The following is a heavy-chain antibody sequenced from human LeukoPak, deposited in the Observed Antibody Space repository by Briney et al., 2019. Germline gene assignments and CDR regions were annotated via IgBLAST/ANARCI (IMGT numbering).Heavy chain of an antibody. CDR3: ARVAVSGPTGWFDP. V-gene: IGHV3-21*01. CDR2: ISSTSAYI. J-gene: IGHJ5*02. D-gene: IGHD2-8*02. CDR1: GFALKSYS. Sequence: GGSLRLSCAGSGFALKSYSLTWVRQAPGEGLEWVSSISSTSAYIHYADSVKGRFTISRDKVDNVVYLEMNSLGAEDTATYYCARVAVSGPTGWFDPWGQGTLVIVSS.